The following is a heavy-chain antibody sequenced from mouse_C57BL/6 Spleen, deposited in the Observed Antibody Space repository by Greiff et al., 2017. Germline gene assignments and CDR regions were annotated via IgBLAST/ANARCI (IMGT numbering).Heavy chain of an antibody. CDR1: GFNIKDYY. V-gene: IGHV14-1*01. CDR3: TPSSYVSYAMDY. J-gene: IGHJ4*01. Sequence: EVQLQESGAELVRPGASVKLSCTASGFNIKDYYMHWVKQRPEQGLEWIGRIDPEDGDTEYAPKFQGKATMTADTSSNTAYLQLSSLTSADTAVYYCTPSSYVSYAMDYWGQGTSVTVSS. CDR2: IDPEDGDT. D-gene: IGHD1-1*01.